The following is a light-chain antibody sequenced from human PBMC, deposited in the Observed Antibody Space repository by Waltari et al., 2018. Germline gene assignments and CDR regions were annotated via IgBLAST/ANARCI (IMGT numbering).Light chain of an antibody. CDR2: EAS. V-gene: IGLV2-8*01. J-gene: IGLJ1*01. CDR3: SSYAGGNNPYV. CDR1: RSDVGSYKY. Sequence: QSALTQPPSASGSRGQSVTISCTGTRSDVGSYKYVSWYQQYPGKAPKLLIDEASKRPSGVTDRFSGSKSGNTASLTVSGLQADDEADYYCSSYAGGNNPYVFGTGTKVTVL.